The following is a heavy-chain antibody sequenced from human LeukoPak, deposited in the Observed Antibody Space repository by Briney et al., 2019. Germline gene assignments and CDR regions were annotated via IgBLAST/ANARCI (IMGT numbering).Heavy chain of an antibody. CDR3: ARGTEIMVRGVIIPYYYYGMDV. V-gene: IGHV1-8*01. J-gene: IGHJ6*02. Sequence: ASVKVSCKASGYTFTSYDINWVRQATGQGLEWMGWMNPNSGNTGYAQKFQGRVTMTRNTSISTAYMELSSLRSEDTAVYYCARGTEIMVRGVIIPYYYYGMDVWGQGTTVTVSS. D-gene: IGHD3-10*01. CDR1: GYTFTSYD. CDR2: MNPNSGNT.